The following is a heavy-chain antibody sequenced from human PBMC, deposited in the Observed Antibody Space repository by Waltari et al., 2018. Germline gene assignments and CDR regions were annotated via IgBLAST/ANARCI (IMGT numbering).Heavy chain of an antibody. J-gene: IGHJ5*02. V-gene: IGHV3-30*02. CDR1: GCTLSNYC. CDR3: ARGNGYCISGVCKRWVDA. CDR2: MTYDGDKK. D-gene: IGHD2-8*01. Sequence: QVQLVESGGGVVQPGGSLRRSCVGSGCTLSNYCMAWVRQAPGKGLEWVAFMTYDGDKKYYGDSMKGRFTISSDTSKNTLSLEMNTLRTDDTAVYYCARGNGYCISGVCKRWVDAWGQGILVTVSS.